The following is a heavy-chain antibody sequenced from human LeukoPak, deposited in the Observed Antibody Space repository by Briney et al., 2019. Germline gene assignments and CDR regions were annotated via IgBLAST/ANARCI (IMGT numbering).Heavy chain of an antibody. J-gene: IGHJ4*02. V-gene: IGHV1-18*01. CDR1: GYTFTSYG. D-gene: IGHD3-22*01. Sequence: GASVKLSCKASGYTFTSYGISWVRQAPGQGLEWMGWISAYNGNTNYAQKLQGRVTMTTDTSTSTAYMELRSLRSDDTAVYYCARSPEDHYYDSSGYSSTLNFDYWGQGTLVTVSS. CDR3: ARSPEDHYYDSSGYSSTLNFDY. CDR2: ISAYNGNT.